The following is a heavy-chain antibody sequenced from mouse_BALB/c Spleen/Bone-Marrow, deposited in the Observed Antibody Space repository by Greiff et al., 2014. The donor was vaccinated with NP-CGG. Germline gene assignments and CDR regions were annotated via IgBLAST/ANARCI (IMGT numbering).Heavy chain of an antibody. Sequence: ESGPGLVASSQSLSITCTVSGFSLTSYDISWIRQPPGKGLEWLGVIWTGGGTNYNSAFMSRLSISKDNSKSQVFLKMNSLQTDDTAIHYCVRDPGFPYAMDYWGQGTSVTVSS. J-gene: IGHJ4*01. CDR2: IWTGGGT. CDR3: VRDPGFPYAMDY. V-gene: IGHV2-9-2*01. CDR1: GFSLTSYD.